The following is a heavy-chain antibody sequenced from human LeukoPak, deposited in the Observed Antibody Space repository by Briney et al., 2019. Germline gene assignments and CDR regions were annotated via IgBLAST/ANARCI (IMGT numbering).Heavy chain of an antibody. CDR3: AKLGTYYYDSSGYLPYYYYYYMDV. D-gene: IGHD3-22*01. CDR2: ISGSGGST. V-gene: IGHV3-23*01. CDR1: GFTFSTYG. J-gene: IGHJ6*03. Sequence: GGSLRLSCAASGFTFSTYGINWVRQAPGKGLEWGSTISGSGGSTYYADSVKGRFTISRDNSKNTLYLQMNSLRAEDTAVYYCAKLGTYYYDSSGYLPYYYYYYMDVWGKGTTVTISS.